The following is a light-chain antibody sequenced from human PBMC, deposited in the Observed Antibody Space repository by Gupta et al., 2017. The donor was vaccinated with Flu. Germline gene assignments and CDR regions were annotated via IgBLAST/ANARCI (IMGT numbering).Light chain of an antibody. CDR3: QQRSNWPAT. CDR1: QSVSSY. CDR2: DAS. Sequence: EIVLIQSPATLSLSPGERATLSCMASQSVSSYLAWYQQKPGQAPRLLIYDASNGATGIPARFSGSGSGTDFTLTISSLEPEDFAVYYCQQRSNWPATFGGGTKVEIK. J-gene: IGKJ4*01. V-gene: IGKV3-11*01.